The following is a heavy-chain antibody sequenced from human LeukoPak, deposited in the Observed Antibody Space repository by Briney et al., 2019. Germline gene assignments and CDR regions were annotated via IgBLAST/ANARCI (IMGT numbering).Heavy chain of an antibody. D-gene: IGHD5-18*01. CDR1: GGSTSSYY. J-gene: IGHJ6*02. Sequence: SETLSLTCTVSGGSTSSYYWSWIRQPPGKGLEWIGYIYYSGSTNYNPSLKSRVTISVDTSKNQFSLKLSSVTAADTAVYYCARRPRIQSYGMDVWGQGTTVTVSS. CDR2: IYYSGST. V-gene: IGHV4-59*08. CDR3: ARRPRIQSYGMDV.